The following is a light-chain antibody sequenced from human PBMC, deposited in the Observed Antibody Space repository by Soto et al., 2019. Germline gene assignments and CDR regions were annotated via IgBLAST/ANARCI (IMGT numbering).Light chain of an antibody. CDR2: GAS. Sequence: ETVLTQSPATLSVSPGERATLSCRASQSVNSNLAWYQQKPGQAPRLLIYGASTRATGIPARFSGSGSGTEFTLTISSLQSEDFSVYYCQHYNNWPPWTFGQGTKVGIK. CDR1: QSVNSN. J-gene: IGKJ1*01. V-gene: IGKV3-15*01. CDR3: QHYNNWPPWT.